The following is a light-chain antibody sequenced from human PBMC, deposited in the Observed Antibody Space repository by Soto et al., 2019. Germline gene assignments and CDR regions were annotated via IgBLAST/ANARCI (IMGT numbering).Light chain of an antibody. CDR3: CSYTGRITYV. CDR2: EVS. Sequence: QSALTQPASVSGSPGQSITISCTGTSSDVGGYNHVSWYQQHPGKAPKLMIYEVSNRPSGVSSRFSASKSGNTASLTISGLQAEDEADYYCCSYTGRITYVFGTGTKLTGL. V-gene: IGLV2-14*01. CDR1: SSDVGGYNH. J-gene: IGLJ1*01.